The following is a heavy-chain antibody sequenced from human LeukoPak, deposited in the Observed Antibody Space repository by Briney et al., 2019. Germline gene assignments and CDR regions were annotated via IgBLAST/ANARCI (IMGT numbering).Heavy chain of an antibody. D-gene: IGHD3-22*01. V-gene: IGHV4-4*07. CDR3: AREWDSSSFDPRASGDS. CDR1: GGSISSYY. CDR2: IYTSGST. J-gene: IGHJ4*02. Sequence: PSETLSLTCTVSGGSISSYYWSWIRQPAGKGLEWIGRIYTSGSTTYNPSLKSRATISADTSKNQFSLKLSSVTAADTAVYYCAREWDSSSFDPRASGDSWGQGTLVIVSS.